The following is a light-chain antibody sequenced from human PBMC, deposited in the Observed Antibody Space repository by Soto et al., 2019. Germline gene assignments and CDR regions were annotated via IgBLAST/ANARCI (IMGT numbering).Light chain of an antibody. CDR2: DAS. V-gene: IGKV3-11*01. J-gene: IGKJ2*01. CDR3: QQRSNWPPMYT. Sequence: EIVLTQAPATLSLSPGERATLSCRASQSVSRYLAWYQQKPDQAPRLLIYDASNRATGIPARFSGSGSGTDFTLTISRLEPEDFAVDYCQQRSNWPPMYTFGQGTKLEIK. CDR1: QSVSRY.